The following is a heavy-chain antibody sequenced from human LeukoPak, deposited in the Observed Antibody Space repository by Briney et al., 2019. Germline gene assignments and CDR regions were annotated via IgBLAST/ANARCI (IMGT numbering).Heavy chain of an antibody. J-gene: IGHJ4*02. D-gene: IGHD3-3*01. Sequence: ASVKVSCKASGYTFSGYYIHWVRQAPGQGHEWMGWINTNSGGTKYAQRFQGRVTMTRDTSISTAYMEVSRLRSDDTAVYFCASSRFLEWLYLLDYWGQGTLVTVSS. V-gene: IGHV1-2*02. CDR1: GYTFSGYY. CDR2: INTNSGGT. CDR3: ASSRFLEWLYLLDY.